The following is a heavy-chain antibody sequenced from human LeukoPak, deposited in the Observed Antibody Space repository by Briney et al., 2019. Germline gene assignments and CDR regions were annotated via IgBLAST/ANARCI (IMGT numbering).Heavy chain of an antibody. Sequence: PSETLSLTCAVYDGSFSDYNWSWIRQSPGKGLQWIGEIHHSGGTNYSPSLKSRVTLSVDTSKNQLSLKPSSVTAADTAVYYCVRNGYDSSGYHFSSDSRGRGTLVTVS. CDR3: VRNGYDSSGYHFSSDS. D-gene: IGHD3-22*01. CDR2: IHHSGGT. V-gene: IGHV4-34*01. J-gene: IGHJ4*02. CDR1: DGSFSDYN.